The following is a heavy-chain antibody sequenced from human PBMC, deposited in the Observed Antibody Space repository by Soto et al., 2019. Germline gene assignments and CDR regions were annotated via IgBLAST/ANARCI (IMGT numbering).Heavy chain of an antibody. D-gene: IGHD3-10*01. CDR1: GFTFSSYG. CDR2: ISYDGSNK. Sequence: PGGSLRLSCAASGFTFSSYGMHWVRQAPGKGLEWVAVISYDGSNKYYADSVKGRFTISRDNSKNTLYLQMNSLRAEDTAVYYCALTRGGYNFDYWGQGTLVTVSS. J-gene: IGHJ4*02. CDR3: ALTRGGYNFDY. V-gene: IGHV3-30*03.